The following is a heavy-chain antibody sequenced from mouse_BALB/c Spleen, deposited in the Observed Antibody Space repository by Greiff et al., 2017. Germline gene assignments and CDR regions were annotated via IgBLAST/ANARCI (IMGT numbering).Heavy chain of an antibody. J-gene: IGHJ1*01. CDR2: IRSKSNNYAT. V-gene: IGHV10-1*02. Sequence: DVMLVESGGGLVQPKGSLKLSCAASGFTFNTYAMNWVRQAPGKGLEWVARIRSKSNNYATYYADSVKDRFTISRDDSQSMLYLQMNNLKTEDTAMYYCVRHPGPDWYFDVWGAGTTVTVSS. CDR1: GFTFNTYA. CDR3: VRHPGPDWYFDV.